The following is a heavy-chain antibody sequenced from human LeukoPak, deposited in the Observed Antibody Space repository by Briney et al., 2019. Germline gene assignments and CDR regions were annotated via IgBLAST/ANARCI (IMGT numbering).Heavy chain of an antibody. CDR3: ARDEGGSYYYLSVYFDY. V-gene: IGHV3-23*01. CDR1: GFTFSTFA. D-gene: IGHD1-26*01. CDR2: IFPSGGGI. J-gene: IGHJ4*02. Sequence: GGSLRLSCAASGFTFSTFAMIWVRQPPGKGLEWVSSIFPSGGGIHYADSVRGRFTISRDNSKSTLSLQMNSLRAEDTAVYYCARDEGGSYYYLSVYFDYWGQGTLVTVSS.